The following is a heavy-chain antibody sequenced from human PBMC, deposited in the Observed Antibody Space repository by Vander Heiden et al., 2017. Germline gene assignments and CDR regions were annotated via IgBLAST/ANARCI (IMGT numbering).Heavy chain of an antibody. J-gene: IGHJ4*02. CDR1: GYTFTGYY. CDR2: INPHSGGT. V-gene: IGHV1-2*02. CDR3: ARGTTGYDFWSGYSHY. Sequence: QVQLVQSGAEVKKPGASVKVSCKASGYTFTGYYMHWVRQAPGQGLEWMGWINPHSGGTNHAQKLQGRVTMTRDTSISTAYMELSRLRSDDTAVYYCARGTTGYDFWSGYSHYWVQGTLVTVYS. D-gene: IGHD3-3*01.